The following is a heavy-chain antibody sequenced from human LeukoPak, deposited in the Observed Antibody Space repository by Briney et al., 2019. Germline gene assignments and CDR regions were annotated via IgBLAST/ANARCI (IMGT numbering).Heavy chain of an antibody. J-gene: IGHJ4*02. D-gene: IGHD3-10*01. CDR1: GDSISSSSYY. CDR3: ARDMVRGVFDY. CDR2: ISYSGST. Sequence: PSETLSLTCTVSGDSISSSSYYWGWIRQPPGKGLEWIGSISYSGSTYYNPSLKSRVTISVDTSKNQFSLKLSSVTAADTAVYYCARDMVRGVFDYWGQGTLVTVSS. V-gene: IGHV4-39*07.